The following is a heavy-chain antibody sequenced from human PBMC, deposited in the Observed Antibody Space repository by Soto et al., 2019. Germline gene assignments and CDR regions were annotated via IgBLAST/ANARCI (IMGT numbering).Heavy chain of an antibody. J-gene: IGHJ4*02. CDR2: IYYSGST. Sequence: SETLSLTCTVSGGSISSSSYYWVWIRHPPGKGLEWIGSIYYSGSTYYNPSLKSRVTISVDTSKNQFSLKLSSVTAADTAVYYCARRSDGWSYFDYWGQGTLVTVSS. V-gene: IGHV4-39*01. CDR1: GGSISSSSYY. D-gene: IGHD2-15*01. CDR3: ARRSDGWSYFDY.